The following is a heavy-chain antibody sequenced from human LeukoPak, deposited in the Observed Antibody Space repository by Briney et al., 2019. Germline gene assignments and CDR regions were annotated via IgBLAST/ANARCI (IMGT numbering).Heavy chain of an antibody. D-gene: IGHD6-6*01. Sequence: SGTLSLTCAVSGGSINTYNWWSWVRQPPGKGLEWIGEIYRTGSTNYNPSLKSRVTISVDTSKNQFSLMLSSVTAADTAVYYCARNRRSSSSAIDYWGQGTLVTVSS. J-gene: IGHJ4*02. CDR3: ARNRRSSSSAIDY. CDR2: IYRTGST. CDR1: GGSINTYNW. V-gene: IGHV4-4*02.